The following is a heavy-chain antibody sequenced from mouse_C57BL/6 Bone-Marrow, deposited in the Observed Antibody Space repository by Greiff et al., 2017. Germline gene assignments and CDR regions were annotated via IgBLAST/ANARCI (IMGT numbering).Heavy chain of an antibody. J-gene: IGHJ4*01. V-gene: IGHV2-6*03. D-gene: IGHD1-1*01. CDR2: IWSDGST. Sequence: VQVVESGPGLVAPSQSLSITCTVSGFSLTSYGVHWVRQPPGKGLEWLVVIWSDGSTTYNSALKSRLSISKDNSKSQVFLKMNSLQTDDTAMYYCATPYGSSYDYAMDYWGQGTSVTVSS. CDR1: GFSLTSYG. CDR3: ATPYGSSYDYAMDY.